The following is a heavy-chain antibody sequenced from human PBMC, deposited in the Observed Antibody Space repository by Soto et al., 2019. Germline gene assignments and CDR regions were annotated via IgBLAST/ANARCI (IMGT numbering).Heavy chain of an antibody. D-gene: IGHD2-21*01. CDR2: ISGSGGSP. Sequence: EVQVLESGGGLVQPGGSLRLSCAASGFTFSSYTMAWVRQAPGKGLEWVSSISGSGGSPYYADSVQGRFTISRDNYKNPVSLQMTSLRAEDTATYHCTKAQCTGDDCYVPDYWGNGTLVIVSS. CDR3: TKAQCTGDDCYVPDY. J-gene: IGHJ4*01. V-gene: IGHV3-23*01. CDR1: GFTFSSYT.